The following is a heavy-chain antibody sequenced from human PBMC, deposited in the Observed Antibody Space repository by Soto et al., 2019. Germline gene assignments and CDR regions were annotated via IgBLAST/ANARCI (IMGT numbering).Heavy chain of an antibody. CDR1: GGSISSGGYY. Sequence: QVQLQESGPGLVKPSQTLSLTCTVSGGSISSGGYYWSWIRQHPGKGLEWIGYIDYSGSTYYNPYLKSRVTISVDTSKNQFDLKMSSVTAADTAVYYCAREVAGTTGEEAFDIWGQGTMVTGSS. V-gene: IGHV4-31*03. CDR3: AREVAGTTGEEAFDI. CDR2: IDYSGST. D-gene: IGHD1-1*01. J-gene: IGHJ3*02.